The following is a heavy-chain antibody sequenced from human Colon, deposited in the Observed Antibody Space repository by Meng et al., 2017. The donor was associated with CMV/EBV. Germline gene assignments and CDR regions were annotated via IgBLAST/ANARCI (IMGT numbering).Heavy chain of an antibody. CDR3: ARGGRRITIFGVVPSYFDY. CDR2: ISTNGDIT. J-gene: IGHJ4*02. V-gene: IGHV3-64*02. CDR1: GFTFSTYA. Sequence: GESLKISCAASGFTFSTYAMHWVRQAPGKGLEYVSAISTNGDITYYADSVKGRFTISRDNSKNTLYLQMGSLRAEDMAVYYCARGGRRITIFGVVPSYFDYWGQGTLVTSPQ. D-gene: IGHD3-3*01.